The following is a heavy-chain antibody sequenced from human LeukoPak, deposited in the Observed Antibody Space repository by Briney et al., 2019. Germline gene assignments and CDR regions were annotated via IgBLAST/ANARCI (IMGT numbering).Heavy chain of an antibody. D-gene: IGHD2-2*02. CDR3: ARDRGFVVVPAAITYYYYYMDV. CDR1: GYTFTSYG. Sequence: ASVKVSCKASGYTFTSYGIGWVRQAPGQGLEWMGWISAYNGNTNYAQKLQGRVTMTTDTSTSTAYMELRSLRSDDTAVYYCARDRGFVVVPAAITYYYYYMDVWGKGTTVTVSS. V-gene: IGHV1-18*01. J-gene: IGHJ6*03. CDR2: ISAYNGNT.